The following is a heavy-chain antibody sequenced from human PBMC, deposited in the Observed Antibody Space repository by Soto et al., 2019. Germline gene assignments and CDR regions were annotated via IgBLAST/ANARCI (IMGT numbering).Heavy chain of an antibody. Sequence: QVQLVQSGAEVKKPGASVKVACKASGYSFNSYYMHWVRQAPGQVPEWMGVINPSGASTSYAQKFPGRVTMTRATSTRTVYMELSSLRSEDTALYYCASDYNAYQRQHVFDIWAQGTLVTVSS. CDR2: INPSGAST. D-gene: IGHD3-10*01. CDR1: GYSFNSYY. J-gene: IGHJ3*02. CDR3: ASDYNAYQRQHVFDI. V-gene: IGHV1-46*02.